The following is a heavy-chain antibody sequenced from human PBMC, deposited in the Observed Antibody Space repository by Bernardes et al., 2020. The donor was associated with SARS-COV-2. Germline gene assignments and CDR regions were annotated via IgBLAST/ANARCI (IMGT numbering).Heavy chain of an antibody. Sequence: ASVKVSCKASGYTFTSYAMHWVRQAPGQRLEWMGWINAGNGNTKYSQKFQGRVTITRDTSASTAYMELSSLRSEDTAVYYCARDSSGWYIGAFDIWGQGTMVTVSS. CDR3: ARDSSGWYIGAFDI. D-gene: IGHD6-19*01. CDR1: GYTFTSYA. J-gene: IGHJ3*02. V-gene: IGHV1-3*01. CDR2: INAGNGNT.